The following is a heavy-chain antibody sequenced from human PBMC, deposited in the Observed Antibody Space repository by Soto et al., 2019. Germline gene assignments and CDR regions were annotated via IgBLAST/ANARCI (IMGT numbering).Heavy chain of an antibody. CDR3: ARAARSTVVTVYNWFDP. V-gene: IGHV1-69*02. D-gene: IGHD2-15*01. J-gene: IGHJ5*02. CDR2: IIPILGIA. Sequence: GASVKVSCKASGGTFSSYTISWVRQAPGQGLEWMGRIIPILGIANYAQKFQGRVTITADKSTSTAYMELRSLRSDDTAVYYCARAARSTVVTVYNWFDPWGQGTLVTVSS. CDR1: GGTFSSYT.